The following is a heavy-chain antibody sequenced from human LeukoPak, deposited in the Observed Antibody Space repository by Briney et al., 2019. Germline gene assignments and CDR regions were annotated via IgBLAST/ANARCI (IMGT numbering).Heavy chain of an antibody. V-gene: IGHV3-21*04. Sequence: GGSLRLSCAGSGFTFNTYNMNWVRQAPGKGLEWVSSISSSSSYIYYADSVKGRFTISRDNAKNSLYLKMNSLRAEDTAVYYCAKDQLGAAATDYWGQGTLVTVSS. CDR1: GFTFNTYN. CDR2: ISSSSSYI. J-gene: IGHJ4*02. CDR3: AKDQLGAAATDY. D-gene: IGHD6-13*01.